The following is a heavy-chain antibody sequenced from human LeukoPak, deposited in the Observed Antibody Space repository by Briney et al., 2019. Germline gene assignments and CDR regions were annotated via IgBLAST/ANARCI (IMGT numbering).Heavy chain of an antibody. CDR1: GGTFSSYA. J-gene: IGHJ5*02. CDR3: ARGRDCSSTSCYLFINWFDP. CDR2: INPNSGGT. Sequence: ASVKVSCKASGGTFSSYATSWVRQAPGQGLEWMGWINPNSGGTNYAQKFQGGVTMTRDTSISTAYMELSRLRSDDTAVYYCARGRDCSSTSCYLFINWFDPWGQGTLVTVSS. D-gene: IGHD2-2*01. V-gene: IGHV1-2*02.